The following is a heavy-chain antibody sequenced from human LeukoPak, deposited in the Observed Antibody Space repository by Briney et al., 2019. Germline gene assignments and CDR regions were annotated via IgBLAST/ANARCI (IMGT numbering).Heavy chain of an antibody. Sequence: GGSLRLSCAASGFTFSSYAMHWVRQAPGKGLEWVAVISYDGSNKYYADSVKGRFTISRDNAKSSLYLQMNSLRAEDTAVYYCARAFRDVIFDYWGQGTLVTVSS. CDR1: GFTFSSYA. V-gene: IGHV3-30-3*01. CDR2: ISYDGSNK. CDR3: ARAFRDVIFDY. J-gene: IGHJ4*02. D-gene: IGHD5-24*01.